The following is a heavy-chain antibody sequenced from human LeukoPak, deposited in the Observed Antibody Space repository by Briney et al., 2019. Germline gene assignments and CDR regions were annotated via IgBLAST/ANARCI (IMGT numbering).Heavy chain of an antibody. CDR1: GFTFSSYS. CDR2: ISSSSSYI. D-gene: IGHD4-17*01. CDR3: ARDGDYGDYPYYFDY. V-gene: IGHV3-21*01. J-gene: IGHJ4*02. Sequence: PGGSLRLSCAASGFTFSSYSMNWVRQAPGKGLEWVSSISSSSSYIYYADSVKRRFTISRDNAKNSLYLQMNSLRAEDTAVYYCARDGDYGDYPYYFDYWGQGTLVTVSS.